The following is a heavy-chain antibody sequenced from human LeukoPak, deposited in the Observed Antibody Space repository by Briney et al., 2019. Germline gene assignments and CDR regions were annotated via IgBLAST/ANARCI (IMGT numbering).Heavy chain of an antibody. CDR2: INPSGGST. J-gene: IGHJ3*02. D-gene: IGHD5-24*01. Sequence: ASVKVSCKASGYTFTSYYMHWVRQAPGQGLEWMGIINPSGGSTSYAQKFQGRVTMTRDMSTSTVYMEVSSLRSEDTAVYYCARDPVRDGYKTDRDAFDIWGQGTMVTVSS. CDR3: ARDPVRDGYKTDRDAFDI. V-gene: IGHV1-46*01. CDR1: GYTFTSYY.